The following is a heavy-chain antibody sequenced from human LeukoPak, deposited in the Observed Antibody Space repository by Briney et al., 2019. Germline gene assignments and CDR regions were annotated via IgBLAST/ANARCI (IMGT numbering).Heavy chain of an antibody. J-gene: IGHJ1*01. Sequence: GGSLRLSCEASGFIFSNYWMSWVRQAPGKGLEWVANIQQHGSETYYVDSVKGRFTISRDNAKNSLYLQMNSLRAEDTAVYYCATYSSSNGREFQYWGQGTLVTVSS. CDR1: GFIFSNYW. D-gene: IGHD2-2*01. V-gene: IGHV3-7*01. CDR2: IQQHGSET. CDR3: ATYSSSNGREFQY.